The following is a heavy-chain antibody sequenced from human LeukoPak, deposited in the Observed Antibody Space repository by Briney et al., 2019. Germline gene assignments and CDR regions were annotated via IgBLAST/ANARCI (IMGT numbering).Heavy chain of an antibody. Sequence: GSVNVSCQASGYTLPSYSMHWVRPPPGQGLEWMGIINTIGGNTSKAHKFQGRVTMTRDTSTGTVYMELSRLRSEDTAVYYCARDRDYYGSGSYYNNWFDPWGQGTLVTVSS. CDR2: INTIGGNT. J-gene: IGHJ5*02. D-gene: IGHD3-10*01. CDR3: ARDRDYYGSGSYYNNWFDP. V-gene: IGHV1-46*01. CDR1: GYTLPSYS.